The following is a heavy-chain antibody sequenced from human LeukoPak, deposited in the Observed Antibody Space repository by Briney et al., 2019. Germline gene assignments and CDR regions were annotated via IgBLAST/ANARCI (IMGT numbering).Heavy chain of an antibody. CDR1: GYSFISYW. V-gene: IGHV5-51*01. CDR3: ARRIAVAGGYYFDY. J-gene: IGHJ4*02. D-gene: IGHD6-19*01. Sequence: GESLKISCKGSGYSFISYWIGWVRQMPGKGLEWMGIIFPGDSDTRYSPSFQGQVTISADKSISTAYLQWRSLKASDTAMYYCARRIAVAGGYYFDYWGQGTLVTVSS. CDR2: IFPGDSDT.